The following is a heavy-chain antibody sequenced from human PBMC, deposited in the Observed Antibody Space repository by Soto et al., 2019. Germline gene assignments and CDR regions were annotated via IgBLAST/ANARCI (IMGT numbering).Heavy chain of an antibody. D-gene: IGHD2-15*01. CDR1: GFTFSTYW. J-gene: IGHJ6*02. V-gene: IGHV3-7*03. CDR3: ARGSGGHNYYYGMDV. CDR2: IGEDGSEK. Sequence: EVQLVESGGGLVQPGGSLRLSCTASGFTFSTYWMSWVRQAPGMGLEWVANIGEDGSEKYYVDSVKGRFTISRDNAKNSLYLQMNSLRADDTAVYYCARGSGGHNYYYGMDVRGQGTTVTVSS.